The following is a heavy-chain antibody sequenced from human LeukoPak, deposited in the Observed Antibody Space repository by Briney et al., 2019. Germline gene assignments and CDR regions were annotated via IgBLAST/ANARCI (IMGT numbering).Heavy chain of an antibody. CDR1: GFTFSSYA. Sequence: GGSLRLSCAASGFTFSSYAMSWVRQAPGKGLKWVSAISGSGGSTYHADSVKGRFTISRDNSKNTLYLQMNSLRAEDTAVYYCAKDLLSSSSVGYWGQGTLVTVSS. V-gene: IGHV3-23*01. J-gene: IGHJ4*02. CDR2: ISGSGGST. CDR3: AKDLLSSSSVGY. D-gene: IGHD6-6*01.